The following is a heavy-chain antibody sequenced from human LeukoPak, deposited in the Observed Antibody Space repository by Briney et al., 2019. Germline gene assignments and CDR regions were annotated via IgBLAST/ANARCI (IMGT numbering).Heavy chain of an antibody. Sequence: GGSLRLSCAASGFTFSKYPMHWVRQAPGKGLEWVAVISYDVGSNTYYADSVKGRFTISRDNSKNTLYLQMNSLRAEDTAVYYCARLNLGYGYFLEATKRDYWGQGTLVTVSS. CDR1: GFTFSKYP. D-gene: IGHD5-18*01. CDR3: ARLNLGYGYFLEATKRDY. CDR2: ISYDVGSNT. J-gene: IGHJ4*02. V-gene: IGHV3-30-3*01.